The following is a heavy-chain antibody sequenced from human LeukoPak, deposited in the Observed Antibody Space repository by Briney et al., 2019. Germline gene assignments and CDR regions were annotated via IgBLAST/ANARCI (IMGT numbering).Heavy chain of an antibody. CDR1: GYTFTSYG. CDR3: AKGDSTSCCRGEVY. J-gene: IGHJ4*02. Sequence: ASVKVSCKASGYTFTSYGISWVRQAPGQGLEWMGWISAYNGNTNYAQKFQGRVTMTRNTSISTAYMELSSLRSEDTAIYYCAKGDSTSCCRGEVYWGQGTLVTVSS. CDR2: ISAYNGNT. D-gene: IGHD2-2*01. V-gene: IGHV1-18*01.